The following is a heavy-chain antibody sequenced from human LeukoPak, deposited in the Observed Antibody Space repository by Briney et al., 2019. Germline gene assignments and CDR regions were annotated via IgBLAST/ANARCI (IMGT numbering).Heavy chain of an antibody. CDR1: GFTFSSYW. J-gene: IGHJ4*02. Sequence: GGSLRLSCAASGFTFSSYWMSWVRQAPGKGLEWVANIKQDGSEKYYVDSVKGRFTISRDNARNSLYLQMNSLRAEDTAVYYCARGARSGYAKYWGQGTLVTVSS. CDR3: ARGARSGYAKY. CDR2: IKQDGSEK. D-gene: IGHD5-12*01. V-gene: IGHV3-7*01.